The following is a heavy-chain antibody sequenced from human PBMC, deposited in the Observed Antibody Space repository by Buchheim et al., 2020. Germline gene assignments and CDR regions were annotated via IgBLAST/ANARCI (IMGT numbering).Heavy chain of an antibody. V-gene: IGHV1-46*01. CDR3: ARDNSDWSSDY. J-gene: IGHJ4*02. CDR2: INPSSGRT. D-gene: IGHD6-19*01. CDR1: GYTFTNYH. Sequence: QVQLVQSGAEVTKPGASVKASCKASGYTFTNYHMHWVRQAPGQGLEWMAIINPSSGRTRYAQKFPGRVTVTRDTSTSTVDMELSSLSSEDTAVYYCARDNSDWSSDYWGPG.